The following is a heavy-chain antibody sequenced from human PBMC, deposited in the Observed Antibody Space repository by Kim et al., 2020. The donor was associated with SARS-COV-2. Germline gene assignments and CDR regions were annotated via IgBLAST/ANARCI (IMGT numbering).Heavy chain of an antibody. Sequence: GGSLRLSCGGSGFMFSNSGMNWVRQAPGKGLEWPSYISSSTNHIYYANSVRARFTISRDNAKNAVYLQMNSLRDEDTAVYYGARDDGAYGRFNGMDVWG. D-gene: IGHD2-8*01. V-gene: IGHV3-48*02. J-gene: IGHJ6*02. CDR3: ARDDGAYGRFNGMDV. CDR1: GFMFSNSG. CDR2: ISSSTNHI.